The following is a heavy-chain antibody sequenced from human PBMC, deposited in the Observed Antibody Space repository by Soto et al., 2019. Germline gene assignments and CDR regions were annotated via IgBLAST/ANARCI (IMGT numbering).Heavy chain of an antibody. Sequence: QVQLVQSGAEVKKPGASVTLSCTASGYTFTNYVIHWVRQAPGQRLEWVGWVNAGNGNTQYSQSFQGKVTITRDTSASTAYMGLSILTSADTAVYYCARGGSTGWLGGYYYHGMDVWGQGTTVTVSS. J-gene: IGHJ6*02. V-gene: IGHV1-3*01. D-gene: IGHD2-2*01. CDR1: GYTFTNYV. CDR2: VNAGNGNT. CDR3: ARGGSTGWLGGYYYHGMDV.